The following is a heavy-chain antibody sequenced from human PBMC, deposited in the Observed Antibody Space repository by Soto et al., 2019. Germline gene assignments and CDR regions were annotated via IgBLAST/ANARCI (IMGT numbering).Heavy chain of an antibody. CDR3: ARIDCTGDNCNPYYHYGMDV. J-gene: IGHJ6*02. CDR1: GFTFHTYG. D-gene: IGHD2-8*02. V-gene: IGHV3-33*01. Sequence: PGGSLRLSCAAPGFTFHTYGMHWVRQIPGKGLQWVAIIWYDGSIKYYADSVRGRFTISRDNSKNTLYLEMNSLRDEDTAVYYCARIDCTGDNCNPYYHYGMDVWGQGTTVTVSS. CDR2: IWYDGSIK.